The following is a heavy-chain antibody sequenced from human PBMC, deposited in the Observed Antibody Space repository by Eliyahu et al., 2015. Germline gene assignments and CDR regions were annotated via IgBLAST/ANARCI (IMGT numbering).Heavy chain of an antibody. Sequence: EVQLLQSGGGLIRPGESLRLSCEVSGFDFRSYAMNWVRQAPGKGLEWVSVISGSGTNRDYADSVKGRFIISRDNSKDTLFLQLNSLEVGDTAVYFCAKGTRPVVAAAGVFDAWGQGT. J-gene: IGHJ3*01. CDR3: AKGTRPVVAAAGVFDA. CDR2: ISGSGTNR. D-gene: IGHD6-25*01. CDR1: GFDFRSYA. V-gene: IGHV3-23*01.